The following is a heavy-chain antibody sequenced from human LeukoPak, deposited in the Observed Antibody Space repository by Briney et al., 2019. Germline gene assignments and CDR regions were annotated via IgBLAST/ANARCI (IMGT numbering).Heavy chain of an antibody. CDR2: IYPRDGST. V-gene: IGHV1-46*01. CDR1: GYSFTNNY. Sequence: ASVKVSCKASGYSFTNNYIHWVRQAPGQALEWMGMIYPRDGSTSYAQKFQGRVTVTRDTSTSTVHMELSGLRSEDTAVYYCARDQEAFDYWGQGTLVTVSS. CDR3: ARDQEAFDY. J-gene: IGHJ4*02.